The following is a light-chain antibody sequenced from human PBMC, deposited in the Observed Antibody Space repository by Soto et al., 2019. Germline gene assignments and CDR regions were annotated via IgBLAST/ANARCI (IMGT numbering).Light chain of an antibody. Sequence: QSVLTQPASVSGSPGQSITISCTGTSSDVGAYNYVSWYQQHPGKAPKLMIYEVSHRPSGVSNRFSGSKSGNTASLTISGLQAEDEADYYCTSYASSVNYVFGTGTKLTVL. CDR2: EVS. CDR3: TSYASSVNYV. V-gene: IGLV2-14*01. CDR1: SSDVGAYNY. J-gene: IGLJ1*01.